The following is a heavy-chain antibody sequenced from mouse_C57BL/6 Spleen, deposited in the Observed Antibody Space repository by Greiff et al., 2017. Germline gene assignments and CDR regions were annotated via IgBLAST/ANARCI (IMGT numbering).Heavy chain of an antibody. D-gene: IGHD1-1*01. CDR2: ISSGSSTI. Sequence: EVQLVESGGGLVKPGGSLKLSCAASGFTFSDYGMHWVRQAPEKGLEWVAYISSGSSTIYYADTVKGRFTISRDNAKNTLSLQMTSLRSEDTAMYYCARNYYYGSSYVNWFAYWGQGTLVTVSA. CDR1: GFTFSDYG. J-gene: IGHJ3*01. V-gene: IGHV5-17*01. CDR3: ARNYYYGSSYVNWFAY.